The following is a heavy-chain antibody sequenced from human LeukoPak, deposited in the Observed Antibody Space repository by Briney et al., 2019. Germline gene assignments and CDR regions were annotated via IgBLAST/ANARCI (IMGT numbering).Heavy chain of an antibody. J-gene: IGHJ4*02. CDR1: GFSLSTSGMC. V-gene: IGHV2-70*11. CDR2: IDWDDDK. CDR3: ARRVDYGDYGTRDY. D-gene: IGHD4-17*01. Sequence: SGPALVKPTQTLTLTCTFSGFSLSTSGMCASWIRQPPGKALEWLARIDWDDDKYYSTSLKTRLTISKDTSKNQVVLTMTNMDPVDTATYYCARRVDYGDYGTRDYWGQGTLVTVSS.